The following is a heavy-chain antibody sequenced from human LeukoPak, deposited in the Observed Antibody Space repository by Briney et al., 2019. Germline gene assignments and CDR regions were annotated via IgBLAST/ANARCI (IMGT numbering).Heavy chain of an antibody. CDR1: GFTFTDYA. D-gene: IGHD2-21*02. CDR3: AKEDCGVDCSTFDY. V-gene: IGHV3-23*01. J-gene: IGHJ4*02. Sequence: GGSLRLSCAVSGFTFTDYAMTWVRQAPGKGLEWVSGISGAGGGTYYAASVKGRFTISRDNSKSTLYLQMNSLRAEDTAVYYCAKEDCGVDCSTFDYWGQGTLVTVSS. CDR2: ISGAGGGT.